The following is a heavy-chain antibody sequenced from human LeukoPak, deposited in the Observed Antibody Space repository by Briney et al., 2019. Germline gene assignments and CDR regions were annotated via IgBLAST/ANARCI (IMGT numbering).Heavy chain of an antibody. CDR2: IYSGGST. V-gene: IGHV3-53*01. CDR3: ARDQNMGNYVEAGFDY. D-gene: IGHD4-11*01. CDR1: GFTFSSYA. Sequence: GRSLRLSCAASGFTFSSYAMHWVRQAPGKGLEWVSVIYSGGSTYYADSVKGRFTISRDNSKNTLYLQMNSLRAEDTAVYYCARDQNMGNYVEAGFDYWGQGTLVTVSS. J-gene: IGHJ4*02.